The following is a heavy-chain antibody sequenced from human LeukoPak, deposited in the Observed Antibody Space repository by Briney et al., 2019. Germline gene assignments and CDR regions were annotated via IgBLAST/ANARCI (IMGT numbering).Heavy chain of an antibody. CDR1: GFTFNSYC. J-gene: IGHJ5*02. CDR3: ARETPVLLNYDFWSGYYNPGLATRHTRPNWFDP. V-gene: IGHV3-7*01. CDR2: IKQDGSEK. Sequence: PGGSLRLSCAASGFTFNSYCMSWGRQAPGKGLEWVANIKQDGSEKYYVDSVKGRFTISRDNAKNSLYLQMNSLRAEDTAVYYCARETPVLLNYDFWSGYYNPGLATRHTRPNWFDPWGQGTLVTVSS. D-gene: IGHD3-3*01.